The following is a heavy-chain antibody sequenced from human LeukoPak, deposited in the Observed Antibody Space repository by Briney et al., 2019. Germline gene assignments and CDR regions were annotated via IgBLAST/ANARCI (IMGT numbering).Heavy chain of an antibody. CDR2: INPNSGGT. V-gene: IGHV1-2*02. Sequence: ASVKVSCKASGYTFTGYYMHWVRQAPGQGLEWMGWINPNSGGTNYAQKFQGRVTMTRDTSISTAYMELSRLRPDDTAVYYCARGGSSGSYYFDYWGQGTLVTVSS. D-gene: IGHD1-26*01. CDR3: ARGGSSGSYYFDY. J-gene: IGHJ4*02. CDR1: GYTFTGYY.